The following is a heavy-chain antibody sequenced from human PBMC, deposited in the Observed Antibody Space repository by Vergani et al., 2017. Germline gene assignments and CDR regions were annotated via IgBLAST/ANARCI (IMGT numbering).Heavy chain of an antibody. CDR3: AGGAFFTVFGVVSHRGRFDP. V-gene: IGHV1-8*01. CDR2: MNPNSGNT. J-gene: IGHJ5*02. D-gene: IGHD3-3*01. Sequence: QVQLVQSGAEVKKPGASVKVSCKASGYTFTSYDINWVRQATGQGLEWMGWMNPNSGNTGYAQKFKGRVTLTRNSSISTAYMELSSLRSEDTAVYYCAGGAFFTVFGVVSHRGRFDPCDQGTLVTVSS. CDR1: GYTFTSYD.